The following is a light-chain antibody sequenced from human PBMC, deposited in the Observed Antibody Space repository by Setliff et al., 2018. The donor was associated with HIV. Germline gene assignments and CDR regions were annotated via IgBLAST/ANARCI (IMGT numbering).Light chain of an antibody. J-gene: IGLJ1*01. CDR3: SSYATNNTCG. CDR1: SSDVGGYNY. V-gene: IGLV2-8*01. Sequence: QSVLTQPPSASGSPGQSVTISCTGTSSDVGGYNYVSWYQQHPGKAPKVMIYEVTKRPSGVPDRFSGSKSGNTASLTVSGLQAEDEADYYCSSYATNNTCGFGSGTKV. CDR2: EVT.